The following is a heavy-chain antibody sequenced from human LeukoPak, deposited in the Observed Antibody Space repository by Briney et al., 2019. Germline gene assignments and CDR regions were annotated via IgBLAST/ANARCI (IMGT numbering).Heavy chain of an antibody. CDR1: GFTFSSDG. J-gene: IGHJ4*02. V-gene: IGHV3-33*01. CDR2: IWYDGSND. D-gene: IGHD5-18*01. Sequence: PGGSLRLSCAASGFTFSSDGMHWVRQAPGKGLEWVAVIWYDGSNDFYADSAKGRFTISRDNSKNTLYLQMNSLRAEDTAMYYCARESGGYGNGFYFDYWGQGTLVTVSS. CDR3: ARESGGYGNGFYFDY.